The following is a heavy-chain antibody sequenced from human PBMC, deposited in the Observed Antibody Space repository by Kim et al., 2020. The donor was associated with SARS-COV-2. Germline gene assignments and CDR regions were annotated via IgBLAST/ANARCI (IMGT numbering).Heavy chain of an antibody. J-gene: IGHJ6*02. CDR1: GGSISSYY. V-gene: IGHV4-59*01. Sequence: SETLSLTCTVSGGSISSYYWSWIRQPPGKGLEWIGYIYYSGSTNYNPSLKSRVTISVDTSKNQFSLKLSSVTAADTAVYYCARASYYYYGMDVWGQGTTVTVSS. CDR2: IYYSGST. CDR3: ARASYYYYGMDV.